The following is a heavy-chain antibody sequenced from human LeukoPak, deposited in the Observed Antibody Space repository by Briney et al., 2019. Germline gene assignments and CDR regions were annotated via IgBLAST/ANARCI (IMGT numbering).Heavy chain of an antibody. V-gene: IGHV3-53*01. CDR2: IYSGGST. D-gene: IGHD3-16*01. J-gene: IGHJ4*02. CDR3: ASSVWGSSGLDY. CDR1: GFTVSSNY. Sequence: GGSLRLSCAASGFTVSSNYMSWVRQAPGKGLEWVSIIYSGGSTYYADSVKGRFTISRDNSKNTLYLQMNSPRAEDTAVYYCASSVWGSSGLDYWGQGTLVTVSS.